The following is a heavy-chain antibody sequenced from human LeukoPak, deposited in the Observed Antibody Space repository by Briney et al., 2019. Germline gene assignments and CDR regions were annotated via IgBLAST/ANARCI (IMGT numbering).Heavy chain of an antibody. V-gene: IGHV3-21*01. J-gene: IGHJ4*02. CDR1: GFTFSSYI. Sequence: KPGGSLRLSCAASGFTFSSYIMNWVRQAPGKGLEWVSSISSSSSYIYYADSVKGRFTISRDNAKNSLYLQVNSLRAEDTAVYYCARVLITVTTCDYWGQGTLVTVSS. CDR3: ARVLITVTTCDY. D-gene: IGHD4-17*01. CDR2: ISSSSSYI.